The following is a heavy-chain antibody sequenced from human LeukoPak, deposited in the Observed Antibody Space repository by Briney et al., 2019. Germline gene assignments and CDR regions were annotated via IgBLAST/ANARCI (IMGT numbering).Heavy chain of an antibody. J-gene: IGHJ5*02. Sequence: AGSLRLSCAASGFTFSNYAMHWVRQAPGKGLEWVALMSYDGSHQYYAVSVKGRFTISRDKSNNTVCLQMNSLRTEDTAVYYSARVRVGYFLSWGQGTLVTVSS. CDR1: GFTFSNYA. D-gene: IGHD2/OR15-2a*01. CDR3: ARVRVGYFLS. CDR2: MSYDGSHQ. V-gene: IGHV3-30*04.